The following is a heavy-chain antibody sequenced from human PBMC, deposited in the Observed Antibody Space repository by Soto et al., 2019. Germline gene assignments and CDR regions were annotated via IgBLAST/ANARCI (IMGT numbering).Heavy chain of an antibody. J-gene: IGHJ5*02. CDR3: ARASAKVTFINWFDP. CDR2: ISSSSSYI. D-gene: IGHD4-4*01. Sequence: GSLRLSCAASGFTIISYSMNWVRQAPGKGLEWVSSISSSSSYIYYADSVKGRFTISRDNAKNSLYLQRSSLRDLDTAVNYCARASAKVTFINWFDPWGQGTLVTVS. V-gene: IGHV3-21*01. CDR1: GFTIISYS.